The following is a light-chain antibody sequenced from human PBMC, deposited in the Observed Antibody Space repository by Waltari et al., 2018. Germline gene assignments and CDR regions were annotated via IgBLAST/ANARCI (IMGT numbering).Light chain of an antibody. CDR1: QSLLHSNGYNY. J-gene: IGKJ2*01. V-gene: IGKV2-28*01. CDR2: LGS. Sequence: DIVMTQSPLSLPVTPGEPASISCRSSQSLLHSNGYNYLDWYLQKPGQSPQLLIYLGSNRASGVPDRFSGSGSGTDFTLKISRVEAEDVGVYYCMQALQTPYTFAQGTTLEIK. CDR3: MQALQTPYT.